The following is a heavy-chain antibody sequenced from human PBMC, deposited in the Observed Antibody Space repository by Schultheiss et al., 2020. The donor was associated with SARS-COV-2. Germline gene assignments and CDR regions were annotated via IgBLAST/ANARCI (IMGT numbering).Heavy chain of an antibody. Sequence: GGSLRLSCAASGFTFSSYAMHWVRQAPGKGLEYVSAISSNGGSTYYANSVKGRFTISRDNSKNTLYLQMGSLRAEDMAVYYCARAPPVNYDFWSGYYPHYYYNSVDVWGKGTTVTV. D-gene: IGHD3-3*01. J-gene: IGHJ6*03. CDR1: GFTFSSYA. CDR2: ISSNGGST. CDR3: ARAPPVNYDFWSGYYPHYYYNSVDV. V-gene: IGHV3-64*01.